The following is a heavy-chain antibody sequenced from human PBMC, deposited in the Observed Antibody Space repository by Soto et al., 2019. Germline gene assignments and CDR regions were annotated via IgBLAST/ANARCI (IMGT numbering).Heavy chain of an antibody. CDR1: GFTFSSYA. CDR3: AKALGELSPESYDY. Sequence: QVQLVESGGGVVQPGRSLRLSCAASGFTFSSYAMHWVRQAPGKGLEWVAVISYAGSDKYYADSVKGRFTISRDNSKNTRNLQMNSLRADDTAVYYCAKALGELSPESYDYWGQGTLITVSS. CDR2: ISYAGSDK. V-gene: IGHV3-30*18. D-gene: IGHD3-16*02. J-gene: IGHJ4*02.